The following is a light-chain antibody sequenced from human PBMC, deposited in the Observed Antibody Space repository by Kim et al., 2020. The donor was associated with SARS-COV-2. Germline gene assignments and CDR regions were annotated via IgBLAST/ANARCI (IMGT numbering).Light chain of an antibody. CDR1: SLRSYY. V-gene: IGLV3-19*01. CDR2: GKN. CDR3: NSRASNDNVV. Sequence: SSELTQDPAVSVALGQTVRITCQGGSLRSYYATWYQQKPGQAPIVVIYGKNNRPSGIPDRFSGSSSGNTASLTITGTQAGDEADYYCNSRASNDNVVFGG. J-gene: IGLJ2*01.